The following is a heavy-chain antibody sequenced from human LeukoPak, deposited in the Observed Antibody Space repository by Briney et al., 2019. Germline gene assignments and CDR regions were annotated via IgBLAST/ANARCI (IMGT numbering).Heavy chain of an antibody. J-gene: IGHJ5*02. Sequence: SETLSLTCTVSGGSISSSSYYWGWIRQPPGKGLEWIGSIYYSGSTYYNPSLKSRVTISVDTSKNQFSLKLSSVTAADTAVYYCARAVVVYGGKYWFDPWGQGTLVTVSS. CDR1: GGSISSSSYY. V-gene: IGHV4-39*07. D-gene: IGHD4-23*01. CDR2: IYYSGST. CDR3: ARAVVVYGGKYWFDP.